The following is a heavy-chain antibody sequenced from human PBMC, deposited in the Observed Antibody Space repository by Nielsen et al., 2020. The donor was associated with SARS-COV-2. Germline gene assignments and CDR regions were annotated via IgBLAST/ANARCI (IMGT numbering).Heavy chain of an antibody. CDR1: GFTLSRYW. D-gene: IGHD3-22*01. V-gene: IGHV3-74*01. J-gene: IGHJ4*02. CDR3: VRVRDDGYYYDTGPFDY. Sequence: GGSLRLSCAASGFTLSRYWMNWVRQVPGKGLAWVSRISSDGTKTTYADSVKGRFTISKDNTRNTLYLQMNSLRAEDTGVYYCVRVRDDGYYYDTGPFDYWGQGALVTVSS. CDR2: ISSDGTKT.